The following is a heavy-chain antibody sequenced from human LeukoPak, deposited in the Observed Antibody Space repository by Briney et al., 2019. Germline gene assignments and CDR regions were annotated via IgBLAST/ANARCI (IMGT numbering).Heavy chain of an antibody. Sequence: ASVKVSCKASGYTFTDYYMHWVRQAPGQGLEWMGWINPNSGGTNYAQRFQGRVTMTRDTSISTAYMEVSRLRSDDTAVYYCAREIRGYSCDYWGQRTLVTVSS. V-gene: IGHV1-2*02. J-gene: IGHJ4*02. CDR1: GYTFTDYY. CDR2: INPNSGGT. CDR3: AREIRGYSCDY. D-gene: IGHD5-18*01.